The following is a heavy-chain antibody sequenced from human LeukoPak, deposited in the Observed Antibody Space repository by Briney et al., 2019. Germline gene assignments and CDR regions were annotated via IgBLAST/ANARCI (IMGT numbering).Heavy chain of an antibody. CDR1: GFTFSSYA. Sequence: GGSLRLSCAASGFTFSSYAMHWVRQVPGKGLEYVSAISSNGGSTYYANSVKGRFTISRDNSKNTLYLQMGSLRAEDMAVYYCARDRNSDYWGQGPLVTVSS. CDR2: ISSNGGST. CDR3: ARDRNSDY. D-gene: IGHD4-23*01. V-gene: IGHV3-64*01. J-gene: IGHJ4*02.